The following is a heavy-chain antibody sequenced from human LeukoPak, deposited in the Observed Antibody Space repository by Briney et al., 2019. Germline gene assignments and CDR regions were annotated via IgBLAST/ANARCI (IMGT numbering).Heavy chain of an antibody. Sequence: ASVKVSCKASGYIFNDYYIHWVRQAPGQGLEWMGWINPKRGGTKYAQKFQGRVTMTSDTSMSTVYMEMSRLRSDDTAVYYCARSIAAAGTGDYWGQGTLVTVSS. J-gene: IGHJ4*02. D-gene: IGHD6-13*01. CDR2: INPKRGGT. CDR3: ARSIAAAGTGDY. V-gene: IGHV1-2*02. CDR1: GYIFNDYY.